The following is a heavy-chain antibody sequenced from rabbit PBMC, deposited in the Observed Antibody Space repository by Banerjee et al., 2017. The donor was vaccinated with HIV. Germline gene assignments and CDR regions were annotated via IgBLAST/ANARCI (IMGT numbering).Heavy chain of an antibody. CDR2: IGTGSSGTT. D-gene: IGHD6-1*01. V-gene: IGHV1S40*01. CDR3: ARGAGNAGYGYHL. Sequence: QSLEESGGDLVKPGASLTLTCTASGFDLSRYYYMCWVRQAPGKGLEWIACIGTGSSGTTYYASWAKGRFTISKTSSTTVTLQMTSLTVADSATYFCARGAGNAGYGYHLWGQGTLVTVS. J-gene: IGHJ3*01. CDR1: GFDLSRYYY.